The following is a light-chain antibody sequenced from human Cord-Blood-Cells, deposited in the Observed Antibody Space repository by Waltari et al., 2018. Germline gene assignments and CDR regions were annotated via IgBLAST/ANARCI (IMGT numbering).Light chain of an antibody. CDR3: QQYDSTPPVT. J-gene: IGKJ3*01. CDR2: WVS. Sequence: DIVMTQSPDSLAVSLGERATINCKSSQSVLYSSNNKNYLAWYQQKPGQPPKLLIYWVSTRASGVPDRFSGGGSGTDFTLTISSLQAEDVAVYYCQQYDSTPPVTFGPGTKVDIK. V-gene: IGKV4-1*01. CDR1: QSVLYSSNNKNY.